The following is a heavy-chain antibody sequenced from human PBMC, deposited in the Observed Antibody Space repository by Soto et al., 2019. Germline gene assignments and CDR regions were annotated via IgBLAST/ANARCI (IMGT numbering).Heavy chain of an antibody. D-gene: IGHD2-21*01. CDR3: AKVFLPYYFYMDV. CDR2: ISGSGGST. CDR1: GFTFSSYA. J-gene: IGHJ6*03. V-gene: IGHV3-23*01. Sequence: EVQLLESGGGLVQPGGSLRLSCAASGFTFSSYAMSWVRQAPGKGLEWVSAISGSGGSTYYADSVKGRFTISRDNSKNPLYLQMNSLRAEDTAVYYCAKVFLPYYFYMDVWGKGTTVTVSS.